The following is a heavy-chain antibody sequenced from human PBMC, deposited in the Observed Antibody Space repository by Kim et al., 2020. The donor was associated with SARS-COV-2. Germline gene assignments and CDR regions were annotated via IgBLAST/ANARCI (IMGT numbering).Heavy chain of an antibody. CDR3: ATHNRKAFAFGEPEDYFDF. J-gene: IGHJ4*02. Sequence: SETLSLTCNVSGVSINTNSYYWAWIRQPPGKGPEWIGNMYYSGGTYFNPSLKSRVVISVDTSKNQFSLKLNSVTAADTAIYYCATHNRKAFAFGEPEDYFDFWGQGTLVTVSS. CDR1: GVSINTNSYY. CDR2: MYYSGGT. V-gene: IGHV4-39*01. D-gene: IGHD3-3*02.